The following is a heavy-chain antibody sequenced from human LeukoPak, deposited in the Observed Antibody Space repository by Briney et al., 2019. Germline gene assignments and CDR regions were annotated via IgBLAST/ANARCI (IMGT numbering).Heavy chain of an antibody. Sequence: PGRSLRLSCAASGFAFSSYGMHWVRQAPGKGLEWVALIWYDGSDKYYTDSVKGRFTIPRDNSKNTLSLQMNSLRAEDTAEYYCARGSSYSEGGGYYYAFDYWGQGTLVTVSS. CDR1: GFAFSSYG. CDR2: IWYDGSDK. CDR3: ARGSSYSEGGGYYYAFDY. V-gene: IGHV3-33*01. D-gene: IGHD3-22*01. J-gene: IGHJ4*02.